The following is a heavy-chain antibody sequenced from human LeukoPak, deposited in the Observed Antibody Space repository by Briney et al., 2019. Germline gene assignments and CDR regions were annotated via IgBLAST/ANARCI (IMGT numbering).Heavy chain of an antibody. J-gene: IGHJ6*03. CDR2: IYHSGLT. CDR3: ASGGIAVAGTTYYYYYMDV. CDR1: GYSISSGYY. V-gene: IGHV4-38-2*02. Sequence: SETLSLTCTVSGYSISSGYYWGWIRQPPGKGLEWIAIIYHSGLTYFNPSLKSRVTISVDTSKNQFSLKLSSVTAADTAVYYCASGGIAVAGTTYYYYYMDVWGKGTTVTVSS. D-gene: IGHD6-19*01.